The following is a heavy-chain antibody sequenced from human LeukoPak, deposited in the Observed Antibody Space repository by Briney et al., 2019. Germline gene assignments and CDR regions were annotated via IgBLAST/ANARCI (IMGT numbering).Heavy chain of an antibody. CDR3: ARQAGASDY. J-gene: IGHJ4*02. Sequence: SETLSLTCTVSGGSISSSSYYWGWIRQPPGKGLEWIGSIYYSGSTYYNPSLKSRVTISVDTSKNQFSLKLSSVTAADRAVYYCARQAGASDYWGQGTLVTVSS. D-gene: IGHD1-26*01. V-gene: IGHV4-39*01. CDR1: GGSISSSSYY. CDR2: IYYSGST.